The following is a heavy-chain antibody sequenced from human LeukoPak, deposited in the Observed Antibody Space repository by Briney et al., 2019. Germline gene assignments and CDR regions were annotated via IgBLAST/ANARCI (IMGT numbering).Heavy chain of an antibody. D-gene: IGHD2-15*01. Sequence: ASVKVSCKASGYTFTGYYMHWVRQAPGQGLEWMGRINPNSGGTSYAQKFQGRVTMTRDTSISTAYMELSRLRSDDTAVYYCARVRSCSGGSCYSGLRDWGQGTLVTVSS. CDR3: ARVRSCSGGSCYSGLRD. CDR1: GYTFTGYY. CDR2: INPNSGGT. J-gene: IGHJ4*02. V-gene: IGHV1-2*06.